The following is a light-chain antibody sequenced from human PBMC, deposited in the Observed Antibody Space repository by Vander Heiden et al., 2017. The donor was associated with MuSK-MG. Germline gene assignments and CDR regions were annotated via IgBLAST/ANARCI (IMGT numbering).Light chain of an antibody. J-gene: IGKJ1*01. Sequence: DIVMTQSPGSLAVSLGERATINCKSSQSVLYSSNSKNYLDWYQQKPGQPPKLLIYWASTRESGVPDRFSGSGSGTDFTLTISSLQAEDVAVYYCQQFYSTPLTFGQGTKVEIK. V-gene: IGKV4-1*01. CDR3: QQFYSTPLT. CDR2: WAS. CDR1: QSVLYSSNSKNY.